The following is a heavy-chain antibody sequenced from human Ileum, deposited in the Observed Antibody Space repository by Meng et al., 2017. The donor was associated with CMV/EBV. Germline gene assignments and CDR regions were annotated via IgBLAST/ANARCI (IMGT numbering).Heavy chain of an antibody. CDR3: AKGGAYNRDY. CDR2: ISQVGIT. J-gene: IGHJ4*02. CDR1: GGSLSGSY. V-gene: IGHV4-34*01. Sequence: LSRTCVVHGGSLSGSYWSWIRQSPGKGLEWIGEISQVGITKYNPSLKSRVTISGDVPKNQLSLKLTSVTAADTAVYYCAKGGAYNRDYWGQGTLVTVSS. D-gene: IGHD3-10*01.